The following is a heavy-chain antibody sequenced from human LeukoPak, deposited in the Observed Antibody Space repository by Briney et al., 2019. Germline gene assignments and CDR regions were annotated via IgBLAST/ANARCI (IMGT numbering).Heavy chain of an antibody. J-gene: IGHJ4*02. CDR1: GFTFSSYA. CDR2: ISGSGGST. CDR3: ANMRDYDFWSGPGVY. V-gene: IGHV3-23*01. Sequence: GGSLRLSCAASGFTFSSYAMSWVRQAPGKGLEWVSAISGSGGSTYYADSVKGRFTISRDNSKNTLYLQMNSLRAEDTAVYYCANMRDYDFWSGPGVYWGQGTLVTVSS. D-gene: IGHD3-3*01.